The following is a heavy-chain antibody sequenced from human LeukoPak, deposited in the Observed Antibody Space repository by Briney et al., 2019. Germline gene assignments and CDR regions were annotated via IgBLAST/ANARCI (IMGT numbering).Heavy chain of an antibody. V-gene: IGHV3-30*02. CDR1: GFTFNTFG. D-gene: IGHD3-10*01. CDR3: VTGDPIWFDP. Sequence: PGGSLRLSCTTSGFTFNTFGMHWVRQAPGKGLEWVAFMPSRGSATYHAESVKGRFTISRDDSKNTLFLQMDSLRVEDTAVYYCVTGDPIWFDPWGQGTLVTVSS. CDR2: MPSRGSAT. J-gene: IGHJ5*02.